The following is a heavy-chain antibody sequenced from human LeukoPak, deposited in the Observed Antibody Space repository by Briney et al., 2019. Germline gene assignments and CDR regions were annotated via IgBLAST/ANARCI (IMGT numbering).Heavy chain of an antibody. CDR1: GDSVASNNGA. D-gene: IGHD6-19*01. CDR2: TYYRSKWYN. CDR3: ARDLGTSGWYTFDY. Sequence: SQTLSLTCAISGDSVASNNGAWNWIRQSPSRGLEWLGRTYYRSKWYNDYAMPMKGRISINPDTSKNQFSLQVNSVTPEDTAIYYCARDLGTSGWYTFDYWGQGTRVTVSS. J-gene: IGHJ4*02. V-gene: IGHV6-1*01.